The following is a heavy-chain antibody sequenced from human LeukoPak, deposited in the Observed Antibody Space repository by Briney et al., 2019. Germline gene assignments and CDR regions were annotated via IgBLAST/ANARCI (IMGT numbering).Heavy chain of an antibody. J-gene: IGHJ5*02. Sequence: GGSLRLSCSASGFTFNNYGMHWVRQAPGKGLEWVAVISNDGRNKYYADSVKGRFTISRDNSKNTLYLQMNSLRAEDTAVYYCAREGSSRNHNWFDPWGQGTLVTVSS. CDR2: ISNDGRNK. D-gene: IGHD6-19*01. CDR3: AREGSSRNHNWFDP. V-gene: IGHV3-30*03. CDR1: GFTFNNYG.